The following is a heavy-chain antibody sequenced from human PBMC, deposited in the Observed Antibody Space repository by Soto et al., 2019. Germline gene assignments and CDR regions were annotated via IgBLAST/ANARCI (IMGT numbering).Heavy chain of an antibody. CDR3: ARDPSYDYIWGSYRSNFDY. CDR2: TYYRSKWYN. V-gene: IGHV6-1*01. CDR1: GDSVSSNSAA. Sequence: PSQTLSLTCAISGDSVSSNSAAWNWIRQSPSRGFEWLGRTYYRSKWYNDYAVSVKSRITINPDTSKNQFSLQLNSVTPEDTAVYFCARDPSYDYIWGSYRSNFDYWGQGTLVTVSS. D-gene: IGHD3-16*02. J-gene: IGHJ4*02.